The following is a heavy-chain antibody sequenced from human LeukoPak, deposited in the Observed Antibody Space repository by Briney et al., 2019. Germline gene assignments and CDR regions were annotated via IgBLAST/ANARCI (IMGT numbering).Heavy chain of an antibody. V-gene: IGHV3-21*01. CDR3: ARAVAGTTNTGY. CDR1: GFTFRSHS. CDR2: ISSGSDHI. D-gene: IGHD6-19*01. J-gene: IGHJ4*02. Sequence: GGSLRLSCVASGFTFRSHSMNWVRQAPGKGLEWVASISSGSDHIYYADSVKGRFTISRDNAKNTLYLQMDTLRAEDTAVYYCARAVAGTTNTGYWGQGTLVTVSS.